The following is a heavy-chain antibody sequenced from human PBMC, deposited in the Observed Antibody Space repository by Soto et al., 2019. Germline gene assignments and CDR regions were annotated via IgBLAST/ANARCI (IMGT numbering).Heavy chain of an antibody. CDR2: ISYDGSNK. CDR3: AKTPSQLVRTTRLDDAFDI. V-gene: IGHV3-30*18. Sequence: GGSLRLSCAASGFTFSSYGMHWVRQAPGKGLEWVAFISYDGSNKYYADSVKGRFTISRDNSKNTLYLQMNSLRAEDTAVYYCAKTPSQLVRTTRLDDAFDIWGQGTMVPVSS. J-gene: IGHJ3*02. CDR1: GFTFSSYG. D-gene: IGHD6-6*01.